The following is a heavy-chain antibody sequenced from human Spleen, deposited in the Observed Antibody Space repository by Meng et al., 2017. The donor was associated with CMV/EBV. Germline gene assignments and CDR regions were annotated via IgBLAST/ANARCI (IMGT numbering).Heavy chain of an antibody. CDR1: GYTFTSYG. J-gene: IGHJ5*02. CDR2: IGAYNGST. CDR3: ARDQEGADWFDP. V-gene: IGHV1-18*01. D-gene: IGHD3-16*01. Sequence: CKASGYTFTSYGISWVRQAPGQGLGWMGWIGAYNGSTNCAQKFQGRVTMTTDTSTSTAYMELRSLRSDDTAVYYCARDQEGADWFDPWGQGTLVTVSS.